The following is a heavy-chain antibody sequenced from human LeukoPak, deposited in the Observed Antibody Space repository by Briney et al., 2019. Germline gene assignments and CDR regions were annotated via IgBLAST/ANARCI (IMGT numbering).Heavy chain of an antibody. CDR3: AKTTSPQNYYYYYGMDV. V-gene: IGHV3-23*01. J-gene: IGHJ6*02. Sequence: PGGSLRLSCAASGFTFSSYAMSWVRQAPGKGLEWVSAISGSGGSTYYADSVKGRFTISRDNSKNALYLQMNSLRAEDTAVYYCAKTTSPQNYYYYYGMDVWGQGTTVTVSS. CDR2: ISGSGGST. CDR1: GFTFSSYA. D-gene: IGHD1-14*01.